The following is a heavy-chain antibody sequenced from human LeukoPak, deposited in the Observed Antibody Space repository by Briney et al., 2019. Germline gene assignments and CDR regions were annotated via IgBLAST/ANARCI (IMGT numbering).Heavy chain of an antibody. CDR2: ISYDGSTK. V-gene: IGHV3-30*04. CDR1: GCIFSSYA. CDR3: ARDRYFDCPEN. D-gene: IGHD3-9*01. Sequence: GCSLRLSWASAGCIFSSYAMHLVRQAPGKGLELVAVISYDGSTKYYADSVKGRFTISRDNSKNTLYLQMNRLRAEDTAVYYCARDRYFDCPENWGQGTLVTVSS. J-gene: IGHJ1*01.